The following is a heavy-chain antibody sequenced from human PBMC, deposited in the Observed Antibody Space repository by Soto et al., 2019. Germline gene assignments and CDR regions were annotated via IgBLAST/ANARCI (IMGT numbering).Heavy chain of an antibody. V-gene: IGHV3-48*03. CDR3: ARSRHYFDY. J-gene: IGHJ4*02. Sequence: EVQLVESGGGLVQPGGSLRLSCAASGCTFSSYEMNWVRQAPGKGLEWVSYISSSGSTIYYADSVKGRFTISRDNAKNSLYLQMNSLRTEDTAVYYCARSRHYFDYWGQGTLVTVSS. CDR1: GCTFSSYE. CDR2: ISSSGSTI. D-gene: IGHD2-2*01.